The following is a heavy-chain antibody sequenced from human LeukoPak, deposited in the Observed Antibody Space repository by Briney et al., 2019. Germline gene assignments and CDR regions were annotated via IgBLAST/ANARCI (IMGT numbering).Heavy chain of an antibody. CDR3: AAVTYYYDSSGYHLPIDAFDI. J-gene: IGHJ3*02. CDR2: ISSSGSTI. D-gene: IGHD3-22*01. V-gene: IGHV3-11*01. CDR1: GFTFSDYY. Sequence: GGSLRLSGAASGFTFSDYYMSWIRQAPGKGLEWVSYISSSGSTIYYADSVKGRFTISRDNAKNSLYLQMNSLRAEDTAVYYCAAVTYYYDSSGYHLPIDAFDIWGQGTMVTVSS.